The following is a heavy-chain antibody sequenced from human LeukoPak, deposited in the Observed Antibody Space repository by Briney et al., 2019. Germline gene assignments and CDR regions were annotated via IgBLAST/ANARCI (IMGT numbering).Heavy chain of an antibody. J-gene: IGHJ4*02. D-gene: IGHD3-16*01. CDR2: INHSGST. CDR3: ASFLTDY. V-gene: IGHV4-34*01. Sequence: PSETLSLTCAVYGGSFSGYYWSWIRQPPGKGLEWIGEINHSGSTNYNPSLKGRVTISVDTSKNQFSLKLSSVTAADTAVYYCASFLTDYWGQGTLVTVSS. CDR1: GGSFSGYY.